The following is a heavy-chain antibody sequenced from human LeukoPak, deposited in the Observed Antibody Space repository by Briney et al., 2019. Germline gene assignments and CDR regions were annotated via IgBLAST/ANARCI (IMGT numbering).Heavy chain of an antibody. J-gene: IGHJ4*02. CDR2: IYYSGST. Sequence: MTSETLSLTCTVSGGSISSSSYYWGWIRQPPGKGLEWIGSIYYSGSTYYNPSLRSRVTIFVDTSKNQFSLKLSSVTAADTAVYYCARQYCSSFTCYGILGFYFDYWGQGNLATVSS. CDR1: GGSISSSSYY. CDR3: ARQYCSSFTCYGILGFYFDY. D-gene: IGHD2-2*01. V-gene: IGHV4-39*01.